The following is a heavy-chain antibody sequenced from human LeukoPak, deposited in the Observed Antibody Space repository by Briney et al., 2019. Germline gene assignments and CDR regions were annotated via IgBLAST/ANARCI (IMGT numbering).Heavy chain of an antibody. V-gene: IGHV3-30*04. CDR3: AHYYGSGSYFFGNYFDY. J-gene: IGHJ4*02. CDR1: GFTFSSYA. Sequence: GGSLRLSCAASGFTFSSYAMHWVRQAPGKGLEWVAVISYDGSNKYYADSVKGRFTISRDNSKNTLYLQMNSLRAEDTAVYYCAHYYGSGSYFFGNYFDYWGQGTLVTVSS. D-gene: IGHD3-10*01. CDR2: ISYDGSNK.